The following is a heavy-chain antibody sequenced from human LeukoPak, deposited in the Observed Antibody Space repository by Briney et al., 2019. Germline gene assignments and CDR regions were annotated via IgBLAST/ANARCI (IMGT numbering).Heavy chain of an antibody. CDR3: ARHDRDSSGWYSNSFDY. J-gene: IGHJ4*02. Sequence: SQTLSLTCTVSGGSISSGGYYWSWIRQHPGKGLEWIGYIYYSGSTYYNPSLKGRVTISVDTSKNQFSLKLSSVTAADTAVYYCARHDRDSSGWYSNSFDYWGQGTLVTVSS. D-gene: IGHD6-19*01. CDR1: GGSISSGGYY. V-gene: IGHV4-31*03. CDR2: IYYSGST.